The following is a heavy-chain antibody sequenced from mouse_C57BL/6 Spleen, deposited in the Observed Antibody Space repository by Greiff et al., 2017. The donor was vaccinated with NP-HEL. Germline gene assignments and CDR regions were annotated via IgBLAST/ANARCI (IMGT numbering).Heavy chain of an antibody. Sequence: VKLVESGPGLVAPSQSLSITCTVSGFSLTSYAISWVRQPPGKGLEWLGVIWTGGGTNYNSALKSRLSISKDNSKSQVFLKMNSLQTDDTARYYCASLTTVVAPHWYFDVWGTGTTVTVSS. J-gene: IGHJ1*03. CDR3: ASLTTVVAPHWYFDV. V-gene: IGHV2-9-1*01. D-gene: IGHD1-1*01. CDR2: IWTGGGT. CDR1: GFSLTSYA.